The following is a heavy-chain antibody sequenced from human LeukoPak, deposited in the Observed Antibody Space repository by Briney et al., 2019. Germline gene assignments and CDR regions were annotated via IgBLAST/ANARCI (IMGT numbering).Heavy chain of an antibody. CDR2: INHSGST. D-gene: IGHD5-24*01. J-gene: IGHJ4*02. V-gene: IGHV4-34*01. Sequence: SETLSLTCAVYGGSFSVYYWSWIRQPPGKGLEWIGEINHSGSTNYNPSLKSRVTISVDTSKNQFSLKLSSVTAADTAVYYCARGGRWLQLRYWGQGTLVTVSS. CDR3: ARGGRWLQLRY. CDR1: GGSFSVYY.